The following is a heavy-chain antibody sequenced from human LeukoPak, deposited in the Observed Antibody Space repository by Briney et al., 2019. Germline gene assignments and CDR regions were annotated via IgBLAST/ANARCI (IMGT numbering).Heavy chain of an antibody. D-gene: IGHD4-17*01. V-gene: IGHV3-48*03. Sequence: GRSRRWCNAAAGVTCSSHGMSWVRQAPGKGLEWVSYISSSGSTIYYADSVKGRSTISRDNAKNSLYLQMNSLRAEDTAVYYCARELDYGDYCDYWGQGTLVTVSS. CDR2: ISSSGSTI. CDR3: ARELDYGDYCDY. CDR1: GVTCSSHG. J-gene: IGHJ4*02.